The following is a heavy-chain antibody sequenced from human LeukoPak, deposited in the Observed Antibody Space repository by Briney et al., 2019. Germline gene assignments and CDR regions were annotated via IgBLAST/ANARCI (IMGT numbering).Heavy chain of an antibody. J-gene: IGHJ4*02. CDR3: ARPRRAELRYFDWLLDD. Sequence: ASVKVSCKASGYTFTSYGISWVRQAPGQGLEWMGGIIPIFGTANYAQRFQGRVTITADESTSTAYMELSSLRSEDTAVYYCARPRRAELRYFDWLLDDWGQGTLVTVSS. CDR1: GYTFTSYG. V-gene: IGHV1-69*13. D-gene: IGHD3-9*01. CDR2: IIPIFGTA.